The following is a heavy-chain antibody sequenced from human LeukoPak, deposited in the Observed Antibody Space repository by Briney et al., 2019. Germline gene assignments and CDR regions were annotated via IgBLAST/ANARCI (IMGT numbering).Heavy chain of an antibody. CDR2: MNPKSGNT. D-gene: IGHD2-2*01. Sequence: ASVKVSCKASGYTFISYDIVWLRQATGQGLERLGYMNPKSGNTDYVQNFQGRVTMTRDTSITTAYMELSGLRSEDTAVYYCARKIASTRLGVRYYYMDVWGEGTTVTISS. J-gene: IGHJ6*03. V-gene: IGHV1-8*01. CDR1: GYTFISYD. CDR3: ARKIASTRLGVRYYYMDV.